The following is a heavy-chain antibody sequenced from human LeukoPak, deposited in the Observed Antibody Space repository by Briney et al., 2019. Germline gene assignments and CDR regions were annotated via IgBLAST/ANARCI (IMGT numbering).Heavy chain of an antibody. Sequence: PSDTLSLTCAVSGYSISSSNWWGWIRQPPGKGLEWIGYIYYSGSTNYNPSLKSRVTMSVDTSKNQFSLKLSSVTALDTAVYYCARNPSYNFYYYMDVWGKGTTVTVSS. CDR3: ARNPSYNFYYYMDV. D-gene: IGHD3-10*01. J-gene: IGHJ6*03. CDR1: GYSISSSNW. V-gene: IGHV4-28*06. CDR2: IYYSGST.